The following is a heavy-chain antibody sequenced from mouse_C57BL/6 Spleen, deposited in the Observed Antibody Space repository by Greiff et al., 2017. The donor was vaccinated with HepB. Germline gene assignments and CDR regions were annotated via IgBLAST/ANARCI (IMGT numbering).Heavy chain of an antibody. CDR1: GFTFSSYA. CDR2: ISDGGSYT. Sequence: EVMLVESGGGLVKPGGSLKLSCAASGFTFSSYAMSWVRQTPEKRLEWVATISDGGSYTYYPDNVKGRFTISRDNAKNNLYLQMSHLKSEDTAMYYCASGPMDYWGQGTSVTVSS. D-gene: IGHD3-1*01. CDR3: ASGPMDY. J-gene: IGHJ4*01. V-gene: IGHV5-4*03.